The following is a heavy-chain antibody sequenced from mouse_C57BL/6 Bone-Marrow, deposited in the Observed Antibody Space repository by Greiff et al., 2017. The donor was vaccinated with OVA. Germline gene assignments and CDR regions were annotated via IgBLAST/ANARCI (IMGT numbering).Heavy chain of an antibody. J-gene: IGHJ2*01. CDR2: INPSSGYT. CDR3: AKSLSIVGY. V-gene: IGHV1-4*01. CDR1: GYTFTSYT. D-gene: IGHD2-3*01. Sequence: SGAELARPGASVKMSFKASGYTFTSYTMHWVKQRPGQGLEWIGYINPSSGYTKYNQKFKDKATLTADKSSSTAYMQLSSLTSEDSAVYYCAKSLSIVGYWGQGTTLTVSS.